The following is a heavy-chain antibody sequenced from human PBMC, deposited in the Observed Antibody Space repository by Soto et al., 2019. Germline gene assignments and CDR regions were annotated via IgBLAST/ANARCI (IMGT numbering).Heavy chain of an antibody. V-gene: IGHV5-51*01. CDR1: GYSFTNYW. CDR3: ARHRRRREGSYYYGVDV. J-gene: IGHJ6*02. CDR2: IYPYDSEI. D-gene: IGHD1-26*01. Sequence: GESLKISCKGSGYSFTNYWIGWVRQMPGKGLEWMGIIYPYDSEITYSPSFQGQVTISADISISTAYLRWSSLKASDTAVYYCARHRRRREGSYYYGVDVWGQGTTVTVSS.